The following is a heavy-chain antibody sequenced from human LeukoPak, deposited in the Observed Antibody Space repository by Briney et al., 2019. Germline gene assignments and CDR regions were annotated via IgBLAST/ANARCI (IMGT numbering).Heavy chain of an antibody. CDR3: TTDSRKIVFIDV. D-gene: IGHD3-22*01. CDR2: IKNKTDGGTT. Sequence: GGSLRLSCAASGFTFSSDWMSWVRQAPGRGLEWVGRIKNKTDGGTTDYAAPVKGRFTISRDDSKNTLYLQMNSLKTEDTAVYYCTTDSRKIVFIDVWGKGTTVTVSS. CDR1: GFTFSSDW. J-gene: IGHJ6*03. V-gene: IGHV3-15*01.